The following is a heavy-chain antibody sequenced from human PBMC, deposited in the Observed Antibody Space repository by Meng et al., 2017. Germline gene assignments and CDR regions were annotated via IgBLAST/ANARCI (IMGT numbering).Heavy chain of an antibody. CDR3: ARERDGSGSYYNVVDY. J-gene: IGHJ4*02. V-gene: IGHV4-59*01. CDR2: IYYSGST. CDR1: GGSISSYY. Sequence: SETLSLTCTVSGGSISSYYWSWIRQPPGKGLEWIGYIYYSGSTNYNPPLKSRVTISVDTSKNQFSLKLSSVTAADTAVYYCARERDGSGSYYNVVDYWGQGTLVTVSS. D-gene: IGHD3-10*01.